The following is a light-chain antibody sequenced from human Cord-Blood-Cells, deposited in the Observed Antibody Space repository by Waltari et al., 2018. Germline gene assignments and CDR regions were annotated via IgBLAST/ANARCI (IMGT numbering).Light chain of an antibody. V-gene: IGKV1-39*01. Sequence: QMPQSPSSLSPSVGDRVTITCRESQSISSYLNWYQQKPGKAPKLLIYAASSVQSGVPSRFSGSGSGTDFTLTISCLQPEDFATYYCQQSYSTPRTFGQGTKVEIK. J-gene: IGKJ1*01. CDR3: QQSYSTPRT. CDR2: AAS. CDR1: QSISSY.